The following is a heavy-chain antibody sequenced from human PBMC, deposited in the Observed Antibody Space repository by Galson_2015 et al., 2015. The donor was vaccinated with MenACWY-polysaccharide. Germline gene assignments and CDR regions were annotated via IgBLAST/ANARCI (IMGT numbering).Heavy chain of an antibody. J-gene: IGHJ4*02. CDR1: GYTFTSYD. V-gene: IGHV1-8*01. D-gene: IGHD2-21*01. CDR2: MNTNSGTT. Sequence: SVKVSCKASGYTFTSYDINWVRQAPGQGLEWMGWMNTNSGTTCYAQKFQGRVTMTSNSAITTAYMELSSLRSEDTAVYYCARVIARKYTFADSWGQGTLVTVSS. CDR3: ARVIARKYTFADS.